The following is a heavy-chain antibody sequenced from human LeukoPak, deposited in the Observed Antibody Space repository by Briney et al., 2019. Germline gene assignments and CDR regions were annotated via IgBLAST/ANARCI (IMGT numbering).Heavy chain of an antibody. CDR2: ISGSDVGESI. CDR3: ATVGVVVSAASDF. CDR1: GFTFSSHV. J-gene: IGHJ4*02. Sequence: PGGSLRLSCAASGFTFSSHVMNWVRQAPGKGLEWVSAISGSDVGESIYYADSVKGRFTISRDISKNTLYLQMKSLRAEDTAVYYCATVGVVVSAASDFWGQGTLVTVSS. V-gene: IGHV3-23*01. D-gene: IGHD2-2*01.